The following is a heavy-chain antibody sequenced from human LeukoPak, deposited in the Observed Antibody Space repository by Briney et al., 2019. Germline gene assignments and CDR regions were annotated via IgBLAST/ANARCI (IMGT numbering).Heavy chain of an antibody. D-gene: IGHD3-10*01. CDR3: ARDHLLGFGDLYWWRYYYSGMDV. Sequence: SVTVSCVGSGGTFASYGMGGVGPAPGRGGAWVGWIRADNGKRDYAQKLQGRVTMTTDTSTSRVYMALRSLRSDDTAVYYCARDHLLGFGDLYWWRYYYSGMDVWGQGTPVTVSS. CDR2: IRADNGKR. CDR1: GGTFASYG. J-gene: IGHJ6*02. V-gene: IGHV1-18*01.